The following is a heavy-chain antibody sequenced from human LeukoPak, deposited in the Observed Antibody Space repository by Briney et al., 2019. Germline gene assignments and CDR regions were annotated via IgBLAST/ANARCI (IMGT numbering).Heavy chain of an antibody. V-gene: IGHV3-21*01. J-gene: IGHJ4*02. Sequence: GGSLRLSCAASGFTFNIYGMSWVRQAPGKGLEWVSSISNSSSYIYYADSVRGRFTISRDNAKNSLYLQMNSPTAEDTAVYYCAKFFDDWGQGTLVTVSS. CDR1: GFTFNIYG. CDR2: ISNSSSYI. CDR3: AKFFDD.